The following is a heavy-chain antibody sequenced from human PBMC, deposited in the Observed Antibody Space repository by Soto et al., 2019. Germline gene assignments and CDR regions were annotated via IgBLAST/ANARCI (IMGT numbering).Heavy chain of an antibody. V-gene: IGHV3-30-3*01. D-gene: IGHD1-7*01. CDR3: ARDRMELRIYYQFGMDV. CDR2: ISHDETNK. J-gene: IGHJ6*02. Sequence: PGGSLRLSCAASGFTFSSFAMHWVRQAPGKGLEWVAVISHDETNKYYVDSVKGRFTISRDNSRNTLYLQMNSLRAEDTAVYFCARDRMELRIYYQFGMDVWGQGTTVTVSS. CDR1: GFTFSSFA.